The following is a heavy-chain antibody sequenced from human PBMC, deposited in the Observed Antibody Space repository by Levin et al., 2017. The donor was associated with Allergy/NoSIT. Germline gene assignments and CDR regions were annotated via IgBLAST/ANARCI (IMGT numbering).Heavy chain of an antibody. CDR2: IKQDGSEK. V-gene: IGHV3-7*01. J-gene: IGHJ6*02. D-gene: IGHD5-18*01. CDR3: AREDSYGPVYYYYGMDV. CDR1: GFTFSSSW. Sequence: LSLTCAASGFTFSSSWMSWVRQAPGKGLEWVANIKQDGSEKYYVDSVKGRFTISRDNAKNSLYLQMNSLRAEDTAVYYCAREDSYGPVYYYYGMDVWGQGTTVTVSS.